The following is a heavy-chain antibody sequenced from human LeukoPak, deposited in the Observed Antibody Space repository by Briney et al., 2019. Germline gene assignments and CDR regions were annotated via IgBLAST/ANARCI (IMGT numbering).Heavy chain of an antibody. CDR2: INPNSGGT. CDR3: ARQGSGSGIEFYYYMDV. V-gene: IGHV1-2*02. Sequence: ASVKVSCKASGYTFTGYYMHWVRQAPGQGLEWMGWINPNSGGTNYAQKFQGRVTMTRDTSISTAYMELSRLRSDDTAVYYCARQGSGSGIEFYYYMDVWGKGTTVTVSS. J-gene: IGHJ6*03. CDR1: GYTFTGYY. D-gene: IGHD3-10*01.